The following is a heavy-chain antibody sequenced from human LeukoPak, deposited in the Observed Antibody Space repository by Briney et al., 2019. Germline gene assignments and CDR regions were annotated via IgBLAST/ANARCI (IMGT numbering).Heavy chain of an antibody. V-gene: IGHV4-59*12. CDR1: GGSISSYY. D-gene: IGHD2-15*01. Sequence: SETLSLTCTVSGGSISSYYWSWIRQPPGKGLEWIGYIYYSGSTNYNPSLRSRVTISVDMSKNQFSLKLSSVTAVDTAVYYCARGPVFGDIVVVVAATLPRYFDYWGQGTLVTVSS. J-gene: IGHJ4*02. CDR3: ARGPVFGDIVVVVAATLPRYFDY. CDR2: IYYSGST.